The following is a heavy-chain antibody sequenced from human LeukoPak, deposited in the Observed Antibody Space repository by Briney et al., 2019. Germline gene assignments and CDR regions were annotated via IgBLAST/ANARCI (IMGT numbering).Heavy chain of an antibody. CDR1: GYSISSGYY. D-gene: IGHD2-2*01. Sequence: SETLSLTCAVSGYSISSGYYCSWIRQPPGKGLEWIGEINHSGSTNYNPSLKSRVTISVDTSKNQFSLKLSSVTAADTAVYYCARGQRGWFDPWGQGSLVTVSS. CDR3: ARGQRGWFDP. J-gene: IGHJ5*02. CDR2: INHSGST. V-gene: IGHV4-34*01.